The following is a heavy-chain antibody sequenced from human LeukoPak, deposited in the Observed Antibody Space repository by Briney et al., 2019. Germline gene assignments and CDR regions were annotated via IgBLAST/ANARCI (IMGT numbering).Heavy chain of an antibody. V-gene: IGHV1-2*02. CDR3: ARAVGANWFDP. J-gene: IGHJ5*02. D-gene: IGHD1-26*01. CDR2: INPNSGGT. CDR1: GYTFTSYY. Sequence: AASVKVSCKASGYTFTSYYMHWVRQAPGQGLEWMGWINPNSGGTNYAQKFQGRVTMTRDTSISTAYMELSRLRSDDTAVYYCARAVGANWFDPWGQGTLVTVSS.